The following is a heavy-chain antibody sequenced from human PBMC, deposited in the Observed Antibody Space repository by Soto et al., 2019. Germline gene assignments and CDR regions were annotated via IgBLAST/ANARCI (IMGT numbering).Heavy chain of an antibody. CDR1: GDTFTEYY. Sequence: ASVKVSCKASGDTFTEYYIHWVRQAPGQGLEWMGTVNPSGGHTTYAQHFLGRVTMTRDTSTSTLYMELTSLTSDDTAIYYCARGGHVVVVTAALDYWGQGTLVNVSS. J-gene: IGHJ4*02. D-gene: IGHD2-21*02. CDR3: ARGGHVVVVTAALDY. V-gene: IGHV1-46*01. CDR2: VNPSGGHT.